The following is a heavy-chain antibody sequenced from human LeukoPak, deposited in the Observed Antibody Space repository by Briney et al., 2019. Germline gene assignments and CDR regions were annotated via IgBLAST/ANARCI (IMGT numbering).Heavy chain of an antibody. D-gene: IGHD3-3*01. CDR2: ISGSGGST. Sequence: GGSLRLSCAASGFTFSSYAMSWVRQAPEKGLEWVSAISGSGGSTYYADSVKGRFTISRDNSKNTLYLQMNSLRAEDTAVYYCAKDANGMGYYMDPLDYWGQGTLVTVSS. J-gene: IGHJ4*02. V-gene: IGHV3-23*01. CDR1: GFTFSSYA. CDR3: AKDANGMGYYMDPLDY.